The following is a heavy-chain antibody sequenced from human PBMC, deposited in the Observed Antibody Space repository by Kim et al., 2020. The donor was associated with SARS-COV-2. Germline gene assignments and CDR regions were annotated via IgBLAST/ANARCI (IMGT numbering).Heavy chain of an antibody. CDR2: ISYDGSNK. V-gene: IGHV3-30*04. D-gene: IGHD6-13*01. Sequence: GSLRLSCAASGFTFSSYAMHWVRQAPGKGLEWVAVISYDGSNKYYADSVKGRFTISRDNSKNTLYLQMNSLRAEDTAVYYCARDRWQQLVFTLFYWGQGTLVTVSS. CDR3: ARDRWQQLVFTLFY. J-gene: IGHJ4*02. CDR1: GFTFSSYA.